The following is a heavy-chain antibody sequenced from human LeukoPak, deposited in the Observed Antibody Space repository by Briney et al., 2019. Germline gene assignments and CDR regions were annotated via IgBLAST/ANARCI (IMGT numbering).Heavy chain of an antibody. Sequence: GGSLRLSCAASGFIFSNSAMNWVRQAPGKGLEWVSSINNDGSYIYYAGSVKGRFTISRDNAKNSLYLRLNSLRVGDTAVYYCARDPTHYLRYGYFDYWGQGTLVTVSS. V-gene: IGHV3-21*01. D-gene: IGHD3-9*01. CDR3: ARDPTHYLRYGYFDY. CDR1: GFIFSNSA. CDR2: INNDGSYI. J-gene: IGHJ4*02.